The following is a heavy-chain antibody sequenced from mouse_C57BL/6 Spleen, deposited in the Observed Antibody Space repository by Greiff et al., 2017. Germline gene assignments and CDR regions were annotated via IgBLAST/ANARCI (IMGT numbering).Heavy chain of an antibody. J-gene: IGHJ2*01. CDR3: ARELTGTFDY. CDR2: ISYDGSN. D-gene: IGHD4-1*01. V-gene: IGHV3-6*01. CDR1: GYSITSGYY. Sequence: EVKLMESGPGLVKPSQSLSLTCSVTGYSITSGYYWNWIRQFPGNKLEWMGYISYDGSNNYNPSLKNRISITRDPSKNQFFLKLNSVTTEDTATYYCARELTGTFDYWGQGTTLTVSS.